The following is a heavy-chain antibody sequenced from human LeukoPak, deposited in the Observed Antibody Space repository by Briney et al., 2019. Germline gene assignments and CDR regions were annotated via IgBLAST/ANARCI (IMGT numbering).Heavy chain of an antibody. CDR2: IKQDGSET. D-gene: IGHD3-16*01. CDR3: ARDKIIGDSHFDL. V-gene: IGHV3-7*04. J-gene: IGHJ2*01. Sequence: GGSLRLSCAASGFXFSTYWISWVRQAPGKGREWVANIKQDGSETFYGDPVRGRFTISRDNGKNSLYLQMSRLRAEDTAVYYCARDKIIGDSHFDLWGRGTLLIASS. CDR1: GFXFSTYW.